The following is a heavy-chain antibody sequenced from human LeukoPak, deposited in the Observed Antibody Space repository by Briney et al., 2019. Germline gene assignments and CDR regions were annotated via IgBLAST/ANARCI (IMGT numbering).Heavy chain of an antibody. J-gene: IGHJ4*02. CDR3: ARAYHEDYYFDF. Sequence: PGGSLRLSCAASTISFSDYPLHWVRQAPGKGLEWVAVISYDGDDQYYAHSVKGRSTISRDNSKNTLYLQMDSLISDDTAVYYCARAYHEDYYFDFWGQGTLVIVSS. CDR2: ISYDGDDQ. CDR1: TISFSDYP. V-gene: IGHV3-30*08. D-gene: IGHD1-14*01.